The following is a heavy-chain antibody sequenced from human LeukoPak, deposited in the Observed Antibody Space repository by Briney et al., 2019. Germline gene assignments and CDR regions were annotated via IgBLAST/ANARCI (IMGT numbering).Heavy chain of an antibody. J-gene: IGHJ4*02. Sequence: PGGSLRLSCEASGFTFSNYWMSWVRQAPGKGLEWVANIKYDGSEKYYVDSVKGRFTISRDNGKNSLYLQMNSLRAEDTAVYYCVRDRDYYAIDYWGQGTLVTVSS. CDR1: GFTFSNYW. D-gene: IGHD3-22*01. CDR2: IKYDGSEK. CDR3: VRDRDYYAIDY. V-gene: IGHV3-7*01.